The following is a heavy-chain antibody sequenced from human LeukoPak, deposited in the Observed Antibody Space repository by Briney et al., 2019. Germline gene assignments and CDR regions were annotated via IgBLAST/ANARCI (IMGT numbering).Heavy chain of an antibody. CDR2: IYYSGST. CDR3: ARGLGSSSSHYYMDV. V-gene: IGHV4-59*01. J-gene: IGHJ6*03. CDR1: GGSISSYY. Sequence: SETLSLTCTVCGGSISSYYWSWIRQPPEKGLEWVGYIYYSGSTNYNPYLKSRVTISVDTSKNQFSLKLSSVTAADTVVYYCARGLGSSSSHYYMDVWGKGTTVTVSS. D-gene: IGHD6-6*01.